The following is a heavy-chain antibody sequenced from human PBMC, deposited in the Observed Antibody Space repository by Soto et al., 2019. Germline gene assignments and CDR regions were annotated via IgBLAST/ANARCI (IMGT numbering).Heavy chain of an antibody. Sequence: PSETLSLTCTVSGGSISSYYWSWIRQPPGKGLEWIGYIYYSGSTNYNPSLKSRVTISVDTSKNHFSLNLSSVTAADMAVYYCAREGSYSAYNFAHGIQSWSFDFWGQGALVTVSS. CDR2: IYYSGST. CDR1: GGSISSYY. J-gene: IGHJ4*02. D-gene: IGHD5-12*01. CDR3: AREGSYSAYNFAHGIQSWSFDF. V-gene: IGHV4-59*12.